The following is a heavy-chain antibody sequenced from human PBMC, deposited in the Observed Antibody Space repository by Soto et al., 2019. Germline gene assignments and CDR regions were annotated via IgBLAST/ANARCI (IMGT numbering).Heavy chain of an antibody. CDR2: ISGSGGST. J-gene: IGHJ6*02. V-gene: IGHV3-23*01. Sequence: GGSLRLSCAASGFNFSSYAMSWVRQAPGKGLEWVSAISGSGGSTYYADSVKGRFTISRDNSKNTLYLQMNSLRAEDTAVYYCAKNLDYDFWSGYFNYYYGMDVWGQGTTVTVSS. D-gene: IGHD3-3*01. CDR3: AKNLDYDFWSGYFNYYYGMDV. CDR1: GFNFSSYA.